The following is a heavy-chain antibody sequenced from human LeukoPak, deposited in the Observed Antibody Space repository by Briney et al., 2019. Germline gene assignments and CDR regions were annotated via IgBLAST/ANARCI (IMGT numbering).Heavy chain of an antibody. CDR2: IYSSGST. V-gene: IGHV4-59*01. CDR1: GGSIRGYY. CDR3: ARGGVVVVTAWNY. J-gene: IGHJ4*02. D-gene: IGHD2-21*02. Sequence: PSETLSLTCNVSGGSIRGYYWSWIRQPPGKGLEWIGYIYSSGSTNYNPSLKSRVTMSVDTSKNQFSLKLSSVTAADTAVYYCARGGVVVVTAWNYWGQGTLVTVSS.